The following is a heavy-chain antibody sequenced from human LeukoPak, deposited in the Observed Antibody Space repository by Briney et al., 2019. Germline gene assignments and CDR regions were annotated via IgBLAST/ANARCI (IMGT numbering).Heavy chain of an antibody. CDR1: GFTFSSYG. CDR2: ISSSSSYI. J-gene: IGHJ4*02. Sequence: GGSLRLSCAASGFTFSSYGMNWVRQALGKGLEWVSSISSSSSYIYYADSVKGRFTISRDNAKNSLYLQMNSLRAEDTAVYYCARVSSPSPPHFDYWGQGTLVTVSS. V-gene: IGHV3-21*01. D-gene: IGHD6-6*01. CDR3: ARVSSPSPPHFDY.